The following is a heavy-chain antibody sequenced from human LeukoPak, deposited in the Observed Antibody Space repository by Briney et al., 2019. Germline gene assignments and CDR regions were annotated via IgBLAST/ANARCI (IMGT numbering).Heavy chain of an antibody. D-gene: IGHD6-19*01. V-gene: IGHV1-2*02. Sequence: ASVKVSCKASGYTFTGYYMHWVRQAPGQGLEWMGRINPNSGGTNYAQKFQGRVTMTRDTSISTAYMELSRLRSDDTAVYYCAREPIAVAGIVDYWGQGTLVTVSS. CDR1: GYTFTGYY. CDR3: AREPIAVAGIVDY. J-gene: IGHJ4*02. CDR2: INPNSGGT.